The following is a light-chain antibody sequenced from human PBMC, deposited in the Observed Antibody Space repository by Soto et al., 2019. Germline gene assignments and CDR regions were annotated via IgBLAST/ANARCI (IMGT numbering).Light chain of an antibody. CDR2: GAS. J-gene: IGKJ1*01. Sequence: EIVLTQSPGTLSLSPGERATLSCRASQSVSSSDLAWYQQKPGQAPRLLIYGASSRATGIPDRFSGSGSGTDFTLTISGLEPEDPAAYYCQRHGATFGQGTKVDIK. CDR1: QSVSSSD. CDR3: QRHGAT. V-gene: IGKV3-20*01.